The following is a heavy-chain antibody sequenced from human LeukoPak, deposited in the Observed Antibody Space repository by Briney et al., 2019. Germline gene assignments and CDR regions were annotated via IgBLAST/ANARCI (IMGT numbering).Heavy chain of an antibody. Sequence: PGGSLRLSCAASGFTFSDYYMSWIRQAPGKGLEWVAVINYDGSNKYYADSVKGRFTISRDNSKNTLYLQMNSLRVEDTAVYYCARALNTGGRIDYWGQGTLVTVSS. CDR3: ARALNTGGRIDY. CDR2: INYDGSNK. D-gene: IGHD2-8*02. J-gene: IGHJ4*02. CDR1: GFTFSDYY. V-gene: IGHV3-33*08.